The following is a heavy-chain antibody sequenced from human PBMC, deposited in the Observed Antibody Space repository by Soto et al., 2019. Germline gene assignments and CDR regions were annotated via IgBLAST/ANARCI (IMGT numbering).Heavy chain of an antibody. CDR1: GFSLSTSGVG. CDR3: AHGHDILTGLSGWFDP. V-gene: IGHV2-5*02. CDR2: IYWDDDK. D-gene: IGHD3-9*01. J-gene: IGHJ5*02. Sequence: QITLEESGPTLVKPTQTLTLTCTFSGFSLSTSGVGVGWIRQPPGKALEWLALIYWDDDKRYSPSLKSRLTITKDTSKNQVVLTITNMDPVDTATYYCAHGHDILTGLSGWFDPWGQGTLVTVSS.